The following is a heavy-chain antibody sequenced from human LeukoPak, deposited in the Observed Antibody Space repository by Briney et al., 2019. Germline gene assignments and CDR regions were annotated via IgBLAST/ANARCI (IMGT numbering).Heavy chain of an antibody. D-gene: IGHD6-25*01. CDR2: VHLDGRT. CDR1: GGSFSGYY. CDR3: AREGGFYRPLNY. J-gene: IGHJ4*02. Sequence: SETLSLTCAVYGGSFSGYYWSWIRQPPGKGLEWIGEVHLDGRTNFNPSLKSRLTMSVDLSENHVSLKLTSVTAADTAVYYCAREGGFYRPLNYSGQGTLVTVSS. V-gene: IGHV4-34*01.